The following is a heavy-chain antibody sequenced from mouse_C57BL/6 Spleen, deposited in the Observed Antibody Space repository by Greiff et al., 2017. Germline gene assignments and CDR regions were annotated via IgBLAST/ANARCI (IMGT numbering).Heavy chain of an antibody. CDR2: IDPEDGET. Sequence: EVQLQQSGAELVKPGASVKLSCTASGFNINDYYMHWVKQRTEQGLEWIGRIDPEDGETKYAPKFQGKATITADTSSNTAYLQLSSLTSEDTAVYYCVYDYDVGWFAYWGQGTLVTVSA. J-gene: IGHJ3*01. CDR1: GFNINDYY. CDR3: VYDYDVGWFAY. D-gene: IGHD2-4*01. V-gene: IGHV14-2*01.